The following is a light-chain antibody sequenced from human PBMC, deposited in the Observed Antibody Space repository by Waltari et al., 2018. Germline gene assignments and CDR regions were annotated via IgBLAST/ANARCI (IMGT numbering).Light chain of an antibody. CDR2: GNS. V-gene: IGLV1-40*01. CDR3: QSYDSSLSAYV. CDR1: RSNIGAGYE. Sequence: QSVLTQPPSVSGAPGQRVTISCSGSRSNIGAGYEVHWYQQRPGTAPNLLIYGNSNRPSGVPDRFSGSKSGTSASLAITGLQAEDEADYYCQSYDSSLSAYVFGTGTKVTVL. J-gene: IGLJ1*01.